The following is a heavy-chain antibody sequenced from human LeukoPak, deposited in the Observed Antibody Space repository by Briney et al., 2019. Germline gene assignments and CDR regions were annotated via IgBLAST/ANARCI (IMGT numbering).Heavy chain of an antibody. CDR2: INSDGSTT. Sequence: GGSLRLSCAASGFTFITYWMHWVRQAPGKGLVWVSRINSDGSTTTYADSVKGRFTISRDNAKNMVYLQMNILRAEDTAVYYCARAFGSGSQVINYFDFWGQGTLVTVSS. D-gene: IGHD3-10*01. CDR3: ARAFGSGSQVINYFDF. CDR1: GFTFITYW. J-gene: IGHJ4*02. V-gene: IGHV3-74*01.